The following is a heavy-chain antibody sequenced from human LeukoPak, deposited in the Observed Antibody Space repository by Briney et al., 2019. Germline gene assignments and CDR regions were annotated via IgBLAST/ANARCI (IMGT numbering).Heavy chain of an antibody. J-gene: IGHJ3*02. CDR2: IDSDGSTT. Sequence: GGSLRLSCAASGFSFSNYWMCWVRQAPGKGLVCVSRIDSDGSTTTYADSVKGRFTISRDNAKNTLYLQMNSLRAEDSALYYCARIRESLGLGAFDIWGQGTMVTVSS. CDR3: ARIRESLGLGAFDI. V-gene: IGHV3-74*03. D-gene: IGHD7-27*01. CDR1: GFSFSNYW.